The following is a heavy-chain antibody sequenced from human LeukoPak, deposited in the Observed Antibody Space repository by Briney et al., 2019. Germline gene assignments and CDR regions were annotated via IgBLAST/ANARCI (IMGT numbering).Heavy chain of an antibody. CDR3: AKGGYSVAGYGSYFDY. Sequence: GGSLRLSCAASGFTFSSYAMSWVRQAPGKGLEWVSAISGSGGSTYYADSVKGRFTISRDNSKNTPYLQMNSLRAEDTAVYYCAKGGYSVAGYGSYFDYWGQGTLVTVSS. D-gene: IGHD6-19*01. V-gene: IGHV3-23*01. J-gene: IGHJ4*02. CDR1: GFTFSSYA. CDR2: ISGSGGST.